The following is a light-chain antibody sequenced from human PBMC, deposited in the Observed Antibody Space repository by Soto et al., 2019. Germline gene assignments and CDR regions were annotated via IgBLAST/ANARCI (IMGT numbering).Light chain of an antibody. J-gene: IGKJ1*01. CDR2: GAS. CDR1: QSVSSN. Sequence: EIVRTQSPSTLSVSPGERSTLSCISSQSVSSNLAWYQQKPGQAPRLLIYGASTRATGIPARFSGGGSGTDFTLTISSLQSEDFAVYYCQEYDSWTPRTLGQGTKVDIK. V-gene: IGKV3D-15*01. CDR3: QEYDSWTPRT.